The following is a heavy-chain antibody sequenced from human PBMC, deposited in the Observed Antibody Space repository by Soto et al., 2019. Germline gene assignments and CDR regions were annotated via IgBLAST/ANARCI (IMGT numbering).Heavy chain of an antibody. J-gene: IGHJ4*02. CDR1: GGSISSGGYS. CDR2: ISGSGDST. D-gene: IGHD3-22*01. V-gene: IGHV3-23*01. Sequence: PSETLSLTCAVSGGSISSGGYSWSWVRQAPGKGLEWVSGISGSGDSTYYADSVKGRFTISRDNSKNTLFLQMNSLRAEDTAVYYCAKDSGYYDSSGYYFDYWGQGTLVTVSS. CDR3: AKDSGYYDSSGYYFDY.